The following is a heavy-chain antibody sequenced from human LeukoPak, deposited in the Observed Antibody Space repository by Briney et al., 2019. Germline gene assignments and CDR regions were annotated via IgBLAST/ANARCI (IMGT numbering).Heavy chain of an antibody. V-gene: IGHV4-39*01. D-gene: IGHD6-13*01. Sequence: GSLRLSCAASGVTVSNNYMSWVRQPPGKGLEWIGSIYYSGSTYYNPSLKSRVTISVDTSKNQFSLKLSSVTAADTAVYYCARRYSSSWYPIDYWGQGTLVTVSS. CDR3: ARRYSSSWYPIDY. J-gene: IGHJ4*02. CDR1: GVTVSNNY. CDR2: IYYSGST.